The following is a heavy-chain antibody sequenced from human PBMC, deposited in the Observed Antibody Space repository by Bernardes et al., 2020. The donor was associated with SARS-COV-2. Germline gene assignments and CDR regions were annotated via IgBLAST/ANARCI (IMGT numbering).Heavy chain of an antibody. CDR2: ITTSSYT. CDR1: GLTIGDCY. J-gene: IGHJ3*01. V-gene: IGHV3-11*06. D-gene: IGHD6-6*01. CDR3: AIEGASNVFDL. Sequence: GGYLRLSCAFSGLTIGDCYISWIHQAPGRGLEWVYYITTSSYTNYADSVRGRFTVSRDNAKNSLNLQMNSLRAEDTAVYYCAIEGASNVFDLWGQGTMVNVSS.